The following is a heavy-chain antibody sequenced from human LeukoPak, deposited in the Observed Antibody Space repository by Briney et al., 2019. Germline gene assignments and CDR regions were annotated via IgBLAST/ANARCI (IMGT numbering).Heavy chain of an antibody. D-gene: IGHD2-2*01. J-gene: IGHJ4*02. CDR3: AKDLSCSRTSCSEY. CDR1: GFTFSSYA. CDR2: ISGSGGRT. V-gene: IGHV3-23*01. Sequence: PGGSLRLSCAASGFTFSSYAMSWVRQAPGKGLEWVSTISGSGGRTYYADSVKGRFTISRDNSKNTLYLQMNSLRAEDTAVYYCAKDLSCSRTSCSEYWGEGTLVTVSS.